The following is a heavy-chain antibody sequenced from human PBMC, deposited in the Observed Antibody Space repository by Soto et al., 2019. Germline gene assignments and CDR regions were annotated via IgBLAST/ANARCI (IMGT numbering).Heavy chain of an antibody. V-gene: IGHV1-3*01. CDR2: INAGNGNT. J-gene: IGHJ6*02. D-gene: IGHD2-8*01. Sequence: ASVKVSCKASGYTFTSYAMHWVRQAPGQRLEWMGWINAGNGNTNYAQKLQGRVTMTTDTSTSTAYMELTRLTSDDTAIYYCARGDSTDCSNGVCSFFYNHDMDVWGQGTTVTVSS. CDR3: ARGDSTDCSNGVCSFFYNHDMDV. CDR1: GYTFTSYA.